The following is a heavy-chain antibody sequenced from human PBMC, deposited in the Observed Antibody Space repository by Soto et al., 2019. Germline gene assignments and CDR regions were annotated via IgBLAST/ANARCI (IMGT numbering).Heavy chain of an antibody. CDR3: ARDWRYCSSTSCQASNWFDP. Sequence: ASVKVSCKASGYTFTGYYMHWVRQAPGQGLEWMGWINPNSGGTNYAQKFQGWVTMTRDTSISTAYMELSRLRSDDTAVYYCARDWRYCSSTSCQASNWFDPWGQGTLVTVS. CDR1: GYTFTGYY. J-gene: IGHJ5*02. CDR2: INPNSGGT. D-gene: IGHD2-2*01. V-gene: IGHV1-2*04.